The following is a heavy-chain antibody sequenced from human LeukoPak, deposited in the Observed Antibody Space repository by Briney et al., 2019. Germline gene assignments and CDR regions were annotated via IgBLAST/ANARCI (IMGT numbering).Heavy chain of an antibody. V-gene: IGHV3-7*01. D-gene: IGHD1-26*01. CDR1: GFTFNNYW. Sequence: PGGSLRLFCAAFGFTFNNYWMIWVRQAPGKGLEWVANINQDGSGKHYVDSVKGRFTISRDNAKNSLYLQMNSLRAEDTAVYFCAKASIAGAIGVLDYWGQGTLVTVSS. CDR2: INQDGSGK. CDR3: AKASIAGAIGVLDY. J-gene: IGHJ4*02.